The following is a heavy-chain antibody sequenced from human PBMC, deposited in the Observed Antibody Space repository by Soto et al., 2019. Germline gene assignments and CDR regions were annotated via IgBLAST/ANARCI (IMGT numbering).Heavy chain of an antibody. CDR1: GFIFSSYT. V-gene: IGHV3-21*01. CDR3: ARGWRRYPWMY. CDR2: ISASSTYI. J-gene: IGHJ4*02. D-gene: IGHD2-21*02. Sequence: EVQLVESGGGLVKPGGSLRLSCAASGFIFSSYTMNWVRQAPGKGLEWVSSISASSTYIYYADSLKGRFTISRDNAYTSLYLQMNRLRAEDPAVYYCARGWRRYPWMYWGQGPLVTVSS.